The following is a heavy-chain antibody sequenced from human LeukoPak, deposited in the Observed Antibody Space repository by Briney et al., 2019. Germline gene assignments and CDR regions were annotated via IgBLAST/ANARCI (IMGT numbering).Heavy chain of an antibody. CDR2: IIPILGIA. V-gene: IGHV1-69*04. CDR3: ARLYCSSTSCSVWFDP. CDR1: AGTFSSYA. Sequence: SVKVSCKASAGTFSSYAISWVRQAPGQGLEWMGRIIPILGIANYAQKFQGRVTITADKSTSTAYMELSSLRSEDTAVYYCARLYCSSTSCSVWFDPWGQGTLVTVSS. D-gene: IGHD2-2*01. J-gene: IGHJ5*02.